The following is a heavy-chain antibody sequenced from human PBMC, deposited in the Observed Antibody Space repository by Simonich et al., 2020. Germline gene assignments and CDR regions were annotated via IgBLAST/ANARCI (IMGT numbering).Heavy chain of an antibody. D-gene: IGHD2-15*01. CDR1: GFTFDDYA. CDR2: ISWNSGSI. V-gene: IGHV3-9*01. J-gene: IGHJ4*02. Sequence: EVQLVESGGGLVQPGRSLRLSCAASGFTFDDYAMHWVRQAPGKGLDWVSGISWNSGSIGYADSVKGRFTISRDNAKNSLYLQMNSLRAEDTALYYCAKDMGYCSGGSCYYFDYWGQGTLVTVSS. CDR3: AKDMGYCSGGSCYYFDY.